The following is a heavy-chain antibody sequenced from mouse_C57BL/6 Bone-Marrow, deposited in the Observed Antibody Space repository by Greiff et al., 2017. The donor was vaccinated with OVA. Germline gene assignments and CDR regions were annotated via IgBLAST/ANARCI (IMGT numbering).Heavy chain of an antibody. V-gene: IGHV5-16*01. D-gene: IGHD2-4*01. CDR3: AKAEYDYDGAWFDY. CDR2: INYDSSST. J-gene: IGHJ3*01. CDR1: GFTFSDYY. Sequence: EVQVVESEGGLVQPGGSVKLSCTASGFTFSDYYMPWVRQGPEQGLEWVANINYDSSSTYYLDPLKSRYTISRDNTTNILYLQLSSLKSEDTTTYYCAKAEYDYDGAWFDYWGQGTPVTVSA.